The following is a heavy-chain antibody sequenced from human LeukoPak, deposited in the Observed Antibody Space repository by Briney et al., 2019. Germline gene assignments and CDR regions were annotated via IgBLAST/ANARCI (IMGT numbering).Heavy chain of an antibody. J-gene: IGHJ6*03. V-gene: IGHV4-39*07. Sequence: SETLSLTCTVSGGSISSSSYYWGWIRQPPGKGLEWIGSIYYSGSTYYNPSLKSRVTISVDTSKNQFSLKLSSVTAADTAVYYCARGGVVAAPKSYYYYMDVWGKGTTVTVSS. CDR2: IYYSGST. CDR1: GGSISSSSYY. D-gene: IGHD2-15*01. CDR3: ARGGVVAAPKSYYYYMDV.